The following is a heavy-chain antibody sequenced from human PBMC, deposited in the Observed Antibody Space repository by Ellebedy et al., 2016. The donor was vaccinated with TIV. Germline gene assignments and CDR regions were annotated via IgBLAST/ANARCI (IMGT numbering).Heavy chain of an antibody. Sequence: AASVKVSCKASGYTFTSYGISWVRQAPGQGLEWMVWISAYNGNTNYAQKLQGRVTMTTDTSTSTVYMELSSLRSEDTAVYYCARDFEGGYDSERDYWGQGTLVTVSS. V-gene: IGHV1-18*04. D-gene: IGHD5-12*01. J-gene: IGHJ4*02. CDR2: ISAYNGNT. CDR1: GYTFTSYG. CDR3: ARDFEGGYDSERDY.